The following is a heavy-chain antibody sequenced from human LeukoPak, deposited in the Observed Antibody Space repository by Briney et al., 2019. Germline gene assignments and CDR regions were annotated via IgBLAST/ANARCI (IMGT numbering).Heavy chain of an antibody. CDR2: TSSDGNNK. J-gene: IGHJ6*04. Sequence: GGSLRLSCAASGFTFSSYGMHWVRQAPGKGLEWVAVTSSDGNNKYYADSVKGRFTISRDNSKNTLYLQMNSLRAEDTAVYYCAELGITMIGGVWGKGTTVTISS. D-gene: IGHD3-10*02. CDR1: GFTFSSYG. V-gene: IGHV3-30*18. CDR3: AELGITMIGGV.